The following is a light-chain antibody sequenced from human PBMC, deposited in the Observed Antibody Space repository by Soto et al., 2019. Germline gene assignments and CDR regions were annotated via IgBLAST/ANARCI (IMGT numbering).Light chain of an antibody. V-gene: IGLV1-44*01. CDR1: NSNIGSNT. CDR2: YDN. J-gene: IGLJ1*01. Sequence: QSVLTQPPSASGTPGQRGTISCSGSNSNIGSNTVNWYQQLPGTAPKLLIYYDNLRPSGVPDRISGSKSGTSASLAISGRQSDDEADYYCAAWDDSLNGRVFGTGTKLTVL. CDR3: AAWDDSLNGRV.